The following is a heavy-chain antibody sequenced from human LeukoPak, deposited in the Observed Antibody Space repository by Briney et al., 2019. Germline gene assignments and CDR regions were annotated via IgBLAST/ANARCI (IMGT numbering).Heavy chain of an antibody. CDR1: GFSFDDYA. CDR3: AKRKAGGYALDI. J-gene: IGHJ3*02. CDR2: ISWSSVSI. Sequence: GRSLRLSCAALGFSFDDYAMYWVRQAPGKGLEWVSGISWSSVSIGYADSVKGRFTISRDKAKNSLYLQMNSLKAEDTALYYCAKRKAGGYALDIWGQGTMVTVSS. V-gene: IGHV3-9*01. D-gene: IGHD3-16*01.